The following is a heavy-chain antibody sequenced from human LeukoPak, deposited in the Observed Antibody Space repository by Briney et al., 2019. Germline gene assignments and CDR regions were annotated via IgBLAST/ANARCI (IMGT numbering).Heavy chain of an antibody. CDR1: GFTFSSYW. V-gene: IGHV3-7*01. CDR3: ASGSIIVATIWGSSDY. Sequence: GGSLRLSCAASGFTFSSYWMSWVRQAPGKGLEWVANIKQDGSEKRYVDSVKGRLTISRDNAKNSLYLQMNSLRAEDTAVYYCASGSIIVATIWGSSDYWGQGTLVTVSS. J-gene: IGHJ4*02. D-gene: IGHD5-12*01. CDR2: IKQDGSEK.